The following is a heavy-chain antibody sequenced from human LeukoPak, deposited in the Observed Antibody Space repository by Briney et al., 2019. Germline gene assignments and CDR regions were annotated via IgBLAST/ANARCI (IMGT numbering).Heavy chain of an antibody. Sequence: SVKVSCKASGGTFSSYAISWVRQAPGQGLEWMGRIIPIFGIANYAQKFQGRVTITADKSTSTAYMELSSPRSEDTAVYYCARGGVGQQLVLDYWGQGTLVTVSS. CDR2: IIPIFGIA. J-gene: IGHJ4*02. V-gene: IGHV1-69*04. D-gene: IGHD6-13*01. CDR3: ARGGVGQQLVLDY. CDR1: GGTFSSYA.